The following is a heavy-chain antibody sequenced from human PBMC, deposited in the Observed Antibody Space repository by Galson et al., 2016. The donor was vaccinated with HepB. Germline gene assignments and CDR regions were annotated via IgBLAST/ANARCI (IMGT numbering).Heavy chain of an antibody. D-gene: IGHD1-26*01. CDR2: ISSDGSSK. Sequence: SLRLSCAASGFTFSSYAMHWVRQAPGKGLEWVAIISSDGSSKYYADSVKGRVTITRDNSKNTLYLQMNSLRVEDTAVYYCARGGCDLGPFDYWGQGTLVTVSS. V-gene: IGHV3-30-3*01. CDR1: GFTFSSYA. CDR3: ARGGCDLGPFDY. J-gene: IGHJ4*02.